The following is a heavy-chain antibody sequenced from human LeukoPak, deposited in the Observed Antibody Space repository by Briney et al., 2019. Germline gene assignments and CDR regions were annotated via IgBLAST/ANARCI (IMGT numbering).Heavy chain of an antibody. Sequence: SETLSLTCTVSGVSISSYYWSWIRQPPGKGLEWIGDIYYSGSIKYNPSLKSRVTMSVDTSKNQFSLKLSSVTAADTAIYYCARENPSGYYNRPIDYWGQGTLVTVSS. CDR1: GVSISSYY. CDR3: ARENPSGYYNRPIDY. CDR2: IYYSGSI. V-gene: IGHV4-59*01. D-gene: IGHD3-22*01. J-gene: IGHJ4*02.